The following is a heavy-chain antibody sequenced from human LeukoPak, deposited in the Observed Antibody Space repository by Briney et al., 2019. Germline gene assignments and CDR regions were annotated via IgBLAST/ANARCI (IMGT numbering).Heavy chain of an antibody. V-gene: IGHV4-34*01. Sequence: PSETLSLTCTVSGGSISCYYWSSIRQPPGKGLEWIGEINHSGSTNYNPSLKSRVTISVDTSKNQFSLKLSCVTAADTAVYYCARGGRRYFDLWGRGTLVTVSA. CDR3: ARGGRRYFDL. CDR2: INHSGST. J-gene: IGHJ2*01. CDR1: GGSISCYY.